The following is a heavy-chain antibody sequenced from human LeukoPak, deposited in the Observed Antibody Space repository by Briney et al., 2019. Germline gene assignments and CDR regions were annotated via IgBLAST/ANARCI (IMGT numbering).Heavy chain of an antibody. CDR2: INPNSGGT. Sequence: ASVKVSCKASGYTFTGYYMHWVRQAPGQGLEWMGWINPNSGGTNYAQKFQGWVTMTRDTSISTAYMELSRLRSEDTAVYYCARDLGDIVVVPATDYYYYGMDVWGKGTTVTVSS. CDR3: ARDLGDIVVVPATDYYYYGMDV. CDR1: GYTFTGYY. J-gene: IGHJ6*04. D-gene: IGHD2-2*01. V-gene: IGHV1-2*04.